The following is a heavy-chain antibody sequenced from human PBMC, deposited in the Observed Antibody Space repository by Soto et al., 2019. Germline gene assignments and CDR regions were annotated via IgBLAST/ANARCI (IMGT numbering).Heavy chain of an antibody. CDR3: ARVYSGYDVRDYYYGMDV. V-gene: IGHV1-18*01. J-gene: IGHJ6*02. CDR2: ISAYNGNT. D-gene: IGHD5-12*01. Sequence: ASVKVSCKASGYTFSDHGISWVRQAPGQGLEWMGWISAYNGNTNYAQKLQGRVTMTTDTSTSTAYMELRSLRSDDTAVYYCARVYSGYDVRDYYYGMDVWGQGTTVTVSS. CDR1: GYTFSDHG.